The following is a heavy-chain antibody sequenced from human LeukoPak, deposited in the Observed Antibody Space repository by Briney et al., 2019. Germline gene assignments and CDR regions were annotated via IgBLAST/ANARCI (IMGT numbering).Heavy chain of an antibody. J-gene: IGHJ3*02. CDR1: GGSISSNNW. CDR2: IYHSGSP. Sequence: SETLSLTCAVSGGSISSNNWWGWVRQPPGKGLEWIGEIYHSGSPNYNPSLKSRVTISVDTSKNQFSLKLSSVTAADTAVYYCAREAINAFDIWGQGAMVTVSS. D-gene: IGHD2-21*01. CDR3: AREAINAFDI. V-gene: IGHV4-4*02.